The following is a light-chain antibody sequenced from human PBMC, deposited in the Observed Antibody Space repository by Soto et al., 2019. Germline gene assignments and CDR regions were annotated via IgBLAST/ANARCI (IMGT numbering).Light chain of an antibody. V-gene: IGKV2-30*02. Sequence: EVVMTQSPLSLPVTLGQSASISCRPSQSLVHSDGNTYLVWLHQRPGQSPRRLIYQVSNRDSGVPDRFSGSGSGIDFTLKISRVEAEDVGIYYCMQGTYWPYTFGQGTKLEIK. CDR2: QVS. CDR3: MQGTYWPYT. CDR1: QSLVHSDGNTY. J-gene: IGKJ2*01.